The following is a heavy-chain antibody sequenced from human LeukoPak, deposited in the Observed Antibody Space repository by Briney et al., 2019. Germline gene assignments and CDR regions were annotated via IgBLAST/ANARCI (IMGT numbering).Heavy chain of an antibody. CDR2: ISSSSSYI. J-gene: IGHJ4*02. V-gene: IGHV3-21*01. CDR3: ARDHGDYFDY. CDR1: GFTFSSYS. D-gene: IGHD4-17*01. Sequence: PGGSLRLSCAASGFTFSSYSMNWVRQPPGKGLEWVSSISSSSSYIYYADSVKGRFTISRDNAKSSLYLQMNSLRAEDTAVYYCARDHGDYFDYWGQGTLVTVSS.